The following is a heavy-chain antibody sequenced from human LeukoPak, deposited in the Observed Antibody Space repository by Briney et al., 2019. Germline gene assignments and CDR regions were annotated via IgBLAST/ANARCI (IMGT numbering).Heavy chain of an antibody. CDR1: EFTFSSYG. CDR3: AKDGRVLAPTPPYYIDY. D-gene: IGHD1-1*01. V-gene: IGHV3-30*18. Sequence: AGSLRRSCAASEFTFSSYGMHWVRQAPGKGLEWVAVISYDGSNKYYADSVKGRFSIYRANSKNTLYLQMNSLRGEDTAVYYCAKDGRVLAPTPPYYIDYWGQGTLVTVSS. CDR2: ISYDGSNK. J-gene: IGHJ4*02.